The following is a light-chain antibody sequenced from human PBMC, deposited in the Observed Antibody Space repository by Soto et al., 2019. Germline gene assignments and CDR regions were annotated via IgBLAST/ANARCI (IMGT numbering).Light chain of an antibody. CDR1: QSVDSNS. V-gene: IGKV3-20*01. Sequence: EIVLTQSPGTLSLSPGERATVSCRASQSVDSNSLAWYQHKPGQAPRLLIYGASSRAPGISDRYSGRGSGTDFTLTINRLEPEDFAVYYCQQYATSPTFGGGTRLEIK. CDR3: QQYATSPT. J-gene: IGKJ4*01. CDR2: GAS.